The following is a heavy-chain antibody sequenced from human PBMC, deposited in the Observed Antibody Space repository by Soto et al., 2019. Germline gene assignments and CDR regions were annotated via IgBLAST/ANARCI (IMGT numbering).Heavy chain of an antibody. D-gene: IGHD2-8*01. CDR2: IYYSGST. Sequence: PSETLSLTCTVSGGSISSGGYYWSWIRQHPGKGLEWIGYIYYSGSTYYNPSLKSRVTISVDTSKNQFSLKLSSVTAADTAVYYCARWGYCTNGVCSRAPLYYYYYGMDVWGQGTTVTVSS. J-gene: IGHJ6*02. V-gene: IGHV4-31*03. CDR1: GGSISSGGYY. CDR3: ARWGYCTNGVCSRAPLYYYYYGMDV.